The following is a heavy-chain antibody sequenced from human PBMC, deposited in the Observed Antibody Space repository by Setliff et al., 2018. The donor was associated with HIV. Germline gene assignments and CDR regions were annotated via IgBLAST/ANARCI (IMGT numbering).Heavy chain of an antibody. V-gene: IGHV4-61*09. CDR3: ARHRDPPGTSWIYYYYYMDL. J-gene: IGHJ6*03. CDR2: IYTTGNN. CDR1: GGSISSGIYY. Sequence: PSETLSLTCTVSGGSISSGIYYWSWIRQPAGQGLEWIGYIYTTGNNNYDPSLKSRVTISLDTSKNQFSLKLSSVTAADTAVYYCARHRDPPGTSWIYYYYYMDLWGEGTTVTVSS. D-gene: IGHD6-13*01.